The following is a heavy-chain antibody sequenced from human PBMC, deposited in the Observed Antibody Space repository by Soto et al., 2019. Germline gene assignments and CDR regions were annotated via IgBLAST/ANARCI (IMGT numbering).Heavy chain of an antibody. Sequence: GGSLRLSCAASGFTFSSYAMSWVRRASGKGLEWVSALSGSGVSTYYADSVKGRFTISRDKSKNTLYRQMNSLRAEDTAVYYCAKDSCYGSVTTCYFDYWGQGTLVTVSS. J-gene: IGHJ4*02. CDR3: AKDSCYGSVTTCYFDY. V-gene: IGHV3-23*01. CDR2: LSGSGVST. CDR1: GFTFSSYA. D-gene: IGHD3-10*01.